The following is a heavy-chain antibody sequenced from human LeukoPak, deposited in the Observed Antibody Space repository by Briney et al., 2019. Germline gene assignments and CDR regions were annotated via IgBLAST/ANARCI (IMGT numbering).Heavy chain of an antibody. CDR1: GFTFSDYY. Sequence: GSLRLSCAASGFTFSDYYMSWIRQAPGKGLEWVSFISSSGSTIYYADSVKGRFTISRDNAKNSLYLQMNSLRAEDTAVYYCAREQSLGYYDSSGIMDVWGKGTTVTVSS. V-gene: IGHV3-11*01. D-gene: IGHD3-22*01. CDR2: ISSSGSTI. J-gene: IGHJ6*03. CDR3: AREQSLGYYDSSGIMDV.